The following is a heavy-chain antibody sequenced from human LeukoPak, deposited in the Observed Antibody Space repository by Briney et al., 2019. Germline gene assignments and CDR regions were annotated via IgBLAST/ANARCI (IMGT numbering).Heavy chain of an antibody. D-gene: IGHD6-13*01. J-gene: IGHJ6*03. CDR2: ISSSSSYI. V-gene: IGHV3-21*01. CDR3: ARDAAVQQLGYYYYYMDV. Sequence: PGGSLRLSCAASGFTFSNYNMNWGRQAPGKGLEWVSSISSSSSYIYYADSVKGRFTISRDNAKNSLYLQMHSLRAEDTAVYYCARDAAVQQLGYYYYYMDVWGKGTTVTVSS. CDR1: GFTFSNYN.